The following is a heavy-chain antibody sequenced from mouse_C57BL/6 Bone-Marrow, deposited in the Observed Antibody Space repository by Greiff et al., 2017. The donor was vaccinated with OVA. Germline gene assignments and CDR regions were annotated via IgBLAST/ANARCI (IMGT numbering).Heavy chain of an antibody. CDR3: ARYGGDGPMDY. CDR2: INPSSGYT. D-gene: IGHD2-3*01. CDR1: GYTFTSYW. J-gene: IGHJ4*01. V-gene: IGHV1-7*01. Sequence: QVQLQQSGAELAKPGASVKLSCKASGYTFTSYWMHWVKQRPGQGLEWIGYINPSSGYTKYNQKFKDQATLTADKSSSTAYMQLSSLTYEDSAVYYCARYGGDGPMDYWGQGTAVTVSS.